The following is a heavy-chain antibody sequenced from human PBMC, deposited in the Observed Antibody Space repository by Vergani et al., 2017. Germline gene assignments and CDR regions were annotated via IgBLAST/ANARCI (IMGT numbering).Heavy chain of an antibody. CDR1: GYTFTSYF. CDR3: ARDEGYSGSLLEIDY. CDR2: INPSGGST. D-gene: IGHD1-26*01. V-gene: IGHV1-46*01. J-gene: IGHJ4*02. Sequence: QVQLVQSGAEVKKPGASVRVSCKASGYTFTSYFIHWVRQAPGQGLEWMGIINPSGGSTSYAQKCQGRVTMTRDTSTSTVSMELSSLRSEDTAVYYWARDEGYSGSLLEIDYWGQGTLVTVSS.